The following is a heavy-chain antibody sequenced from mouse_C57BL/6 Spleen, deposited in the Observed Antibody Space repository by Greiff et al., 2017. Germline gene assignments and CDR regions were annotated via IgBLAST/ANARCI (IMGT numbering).Heavy chain of an antibody. CDR3: ARGGYGSSYVFAY. CDR1: GYAFSSYW. J-gene: IGHJ3*01. CDR2: IYPGDGDT. V-gene: IGHV1-80*01. D-gene: IGHD1-1*01. Sequence: QVHVKQSGAELVKPGASVKISCKASGYAFSSYWMNWVKQRPGKGLEWIGQIYPGDGDTNYNGKFKGKATLTADKSSSTAYMQLSSLTSEDSAVYFCARGGYGSSYVFAYWGQGTLVTVSA.